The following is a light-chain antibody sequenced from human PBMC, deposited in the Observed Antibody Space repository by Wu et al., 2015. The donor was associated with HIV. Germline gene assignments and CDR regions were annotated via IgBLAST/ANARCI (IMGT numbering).Light chain of an antibody. CDR3: QQHNNWPLT. V-gene: IGKV3-15*01. Sequence: EIVLTQSPGRPVFVSGGRATLSCRASQSVSSNLAWYQQKPGQAPRLLIYGASTRATGIPARFSGSGSGTEFTLIISSLEPEDFAVYYCQQHNNWPLTFGQGTRLEIK. CDR2: GAS. J-gene: IGKJ5*01. CDR1: QSVSSN.